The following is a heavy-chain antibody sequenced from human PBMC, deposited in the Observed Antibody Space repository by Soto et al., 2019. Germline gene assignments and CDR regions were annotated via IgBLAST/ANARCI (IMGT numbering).Heavy chain of an antibody. CDR3: ANTGARSTFDF. CDR1: GGSISGGDYS. Sequence: QLQLQESGSGLVKPSQTLSLTCAVSGGSISGGDYSWSWIRQPPGKGLEWIGYIYESGSTYYNPSLKSRVTISIDKSKNQFSLRLNSVTAADTAVYFCANTGARSTFDFWGQGTSVTASS. V-gene: IGHV4-30-2*01. J-gene: IGHJ3*01. CDR2: IYESGST. D-gene: IGHD2-2*02.